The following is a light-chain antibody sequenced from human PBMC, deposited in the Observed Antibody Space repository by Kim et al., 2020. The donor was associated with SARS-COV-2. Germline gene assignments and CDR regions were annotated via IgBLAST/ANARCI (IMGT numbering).Light chain of an antibody. V-gene: IGLV2-23*02. CDR1: SSDIGSYNL. CDR3: CSYAGSNPVM. J-gene: IGLJ3*02. Sequence: QSALTQPASVSGSPGQSITISCTGSSSDIGSYNLVSWYQQHPGKAPKLLIYEVTKRPSGVSNRFSGSKSDNTASLTISGLQADDEGDYYCCSYAGSNPVMFGGGTKLTVL. CDR2: EVT.